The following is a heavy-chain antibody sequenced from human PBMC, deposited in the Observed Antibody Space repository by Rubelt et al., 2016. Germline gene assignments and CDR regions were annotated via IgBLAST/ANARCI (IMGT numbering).Heavy chain of an antibody. Sequence: QVQLQESGPGLVKPSEPLSLTCTVSGGSISSYYWSWIRQPPGKGLEWIGYIYYSGSTNYNPSLKSRVTITVDTAKSQFSLKLSSGTAADTAVCYCARDQGFGKYGMDVWGQGTTVTVSS. D-gene: IGHD3-10*01. V-gene: IGHV4-59*01. J-gene: IGHJ6*02. CDR2: IYYSGST. CDR1: GGSISSYY. CDR3: ARDQGFGKYGMDV.